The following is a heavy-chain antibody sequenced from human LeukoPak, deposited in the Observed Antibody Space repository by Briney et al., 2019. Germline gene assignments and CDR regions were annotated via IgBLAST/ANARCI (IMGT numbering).Heavy chain of an antibody. Sequence: SEALSLTCAVYGGSFSGYYWSWIRQPPGKGLEWIGEINHSGSTNYNPSLKRRVTISVDTSNNQFSLKLSSVTAADTAVYYCARGYCSGGNCYRYGMDVGGQGTTVTVSS. V-gene: IGHV4-34*01. J-gene: IGHJ6*02. CDR3: ARGYCSGGNCYRYGMDV. CDR2: INHSGST. D-gene: IGHD2-15*01. CDR1: GGSFSGYY.